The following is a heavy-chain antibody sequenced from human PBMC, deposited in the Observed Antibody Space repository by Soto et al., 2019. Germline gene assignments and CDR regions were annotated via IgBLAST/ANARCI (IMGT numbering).Heavy chain of an antibody. CDR2: IYYSGTT. J-gene: IGHJ6*02. D-gene: IGHD2-8*02. CDR1: GGSITSSNYY. Sequence: QLQLQESGPGLVKPSETLSLTCTVSGGSITSSNYYWGWIRQPPGKGLEWIGSIYYSGTTYYNPSLKSRVTISVDTSKSQFSLKMSSVTAADTAVYYCARLEVVYAIIRYNYHGMDVWGQGTTVTVSS. V-gene: IGHV4-39*01. CDR3: ARLEVVYAIIRYNYHGMDV.